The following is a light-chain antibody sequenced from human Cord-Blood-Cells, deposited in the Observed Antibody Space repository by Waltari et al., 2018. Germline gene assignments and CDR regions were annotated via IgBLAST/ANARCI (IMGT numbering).Light chain of an antibody. V-gene: IGKV3-11*01. CDR1: QSVSSY. J-gene: IGKJ5*01. CDR3: QQRSSSIS. CDR2: DAS. Sequence: EIALTQSPATLSLSPGERATLSCRASQSVSSYLAWYQQKPGQAPRRLIYDASNRATGTPARFSGSGSGTAFTLTISSLEPEEFAVYYCQQRSSSISFGQGTRLEIK.